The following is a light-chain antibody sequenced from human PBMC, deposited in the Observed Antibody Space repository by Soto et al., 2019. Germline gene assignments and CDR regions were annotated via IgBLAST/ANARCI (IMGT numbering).Light chain of an antibody. CDR2: SNN. CDR1: SSNIGSYI. Sequence: QSVLTQPPSASGTPGQRVTISCSGSSSNIGSYIVNWYQELPGTAPKLLIYSNNQRPSGVSDRFSGSKSGTSASLAISGLQSEDEADYYCAAWDDSLNGVVFGGGTKLTVL. J-gene: IGLJ2*01. V-gene: IGLV1-44*01. CDR3: AAWDDSLNGVV.